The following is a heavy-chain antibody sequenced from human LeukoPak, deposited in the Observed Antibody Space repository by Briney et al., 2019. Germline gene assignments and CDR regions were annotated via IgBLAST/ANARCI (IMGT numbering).Heavy chain of an antibody. CDR2: IGSSGSPT. Sequence: GGSLRLSCAASGFTFSSYGMHWVRQAPGKGLEWISYIGSSGSPTHYADSVGGRFTISRDNAKNSLYLQMNSLRDEDTAVYFCARRPYSDTSGRLSDVWGQGTTVTVSS. CDR1: GFTFSSYG. CDR3: ARRPYSDTSGRLSDV. J-gene: IGHJ6*02. D-gene: IGHD3-22*01. V-gene: IGHV3-48*02.